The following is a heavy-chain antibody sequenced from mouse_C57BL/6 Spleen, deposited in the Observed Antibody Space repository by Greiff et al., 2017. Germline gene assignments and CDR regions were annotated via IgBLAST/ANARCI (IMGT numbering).Heavy chain of an antibody. V-gene: IGHV1-53*01. Sequence: VQLQQPGTELVKPGASVKLSCKASGYTFTSYWMHWVKQRPGQGLEWIGNINPSNGGTNYNEKVKSKATLTVDKSSSTAYMQPSSLTSEDSAVYYCARSGDYYGSSPYYFGYWGQGTTLTVSS. CDR1: GYTFTSYW. CDR3: ARSGDYYGSSPYYFGY. J-gene: IGHJ2*01. D-gene: IGHD1-1*01. CDR2: INPSNGGT.